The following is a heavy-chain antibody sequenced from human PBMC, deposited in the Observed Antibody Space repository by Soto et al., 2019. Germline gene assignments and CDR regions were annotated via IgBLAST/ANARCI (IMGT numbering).Heavy chain of an antibody. J-gene: IGHJ4*02. V-gene: IGHV4-59*01. Sequence: SATLSLTXTVSGGSISSYYWSWIRQPPGKGLEWIGYIYYSGSTNYNPSLKSRVTISVDTSKNQFSLKLSSVTAADTAVYYCAIALDYYDSSGYFDYWGQGTLVTVSS. CDR1: GGSISSYY. CDR3: AIALDYYDSSGYFDY. D-gene: IGHD3-22*01. CDR2: IYYSGST.